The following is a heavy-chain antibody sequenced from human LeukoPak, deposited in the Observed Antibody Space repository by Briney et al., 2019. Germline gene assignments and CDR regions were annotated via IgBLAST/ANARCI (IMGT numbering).Heavy chain of an antibody. V-gene: IGHV3-73*01. CDR2: IRSKANSYAT. Sequence: PGGSLRLSCAASGFTFSGSAMHWVRQASGKGLEWVGRIRSKANSYATAYAASVKGRFTISRDDSKNTAYLQMSSLKTEDTAVYYCTSNYDSSGYSVKVWHDYWGQGTLVTVSS. CDR1: GFTFSGSA. J-gene: IGHJ4*02. CDR3: TSNYDSSGYSVKVWHDY. D-gene: IGHD3-22*01.